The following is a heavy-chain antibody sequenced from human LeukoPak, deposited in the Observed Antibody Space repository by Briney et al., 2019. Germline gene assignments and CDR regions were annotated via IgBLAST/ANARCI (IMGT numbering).Heavy chain of an antibody. D-gene: IGHD1-26*01. CDR1: GYTFTGYY. Sequence: ASVKVSCKASGYTFTGYYMHWVRQAPGQGLEWMGRINPNSGGTNYAQKFQGRITMTRDTSISTAYMELSRLRSDDTAVYYCARVRSGSFFDYWGQGTLVTVSS. CDR3: ARVRSGSFFDY. J-gene: IGHJ4*02. V-gene: IGHV1-2*06. CDR2: INPNSGGT.